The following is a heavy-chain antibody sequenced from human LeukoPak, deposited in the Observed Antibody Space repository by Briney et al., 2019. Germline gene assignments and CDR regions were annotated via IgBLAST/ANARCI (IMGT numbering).Heavy chain of an antibody. J-gene: IGHJ3*02. V-gene: IGHV4-59*01. CDR3: ARDRGADGFEI. CDR2: IHYNGST. D-gene: IGHD5-12*01. Sequence: SETLSLTCTVSGGSISSYYWSWIRQPPGKGLEWPPGKGLEWIGYIHYNGSTNYNPSLKSRVTISVDTSKNQFSLKLSSVTAADTAVYYCARDRGADGFEIWGQGTMVTVSS. CDR1: GGSISSYY.